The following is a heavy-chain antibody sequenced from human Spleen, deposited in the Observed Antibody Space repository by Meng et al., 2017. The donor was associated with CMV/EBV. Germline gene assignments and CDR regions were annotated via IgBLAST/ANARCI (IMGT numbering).Heavy chain of an antibody. CDR1: GYTFTGYY. J-gene: IGHJ4*02. V-gene: IGHV1-2*02. Sequence: HVQLVQSGAEVKKPGASVKVSCKASGYTFTGYYMHWVQQAPGQGLEWMGWINPNSGGTNYAQKFQGRVTMTRDTSISTAYMELSRLRSDDTAVYYCAGLYSGYDYDFDYWGQGTLVTVSS. D-gene: IGHD5-12*01. CDR3: AGLYSGYDYDFDY. CDR2: INPNSGGT.